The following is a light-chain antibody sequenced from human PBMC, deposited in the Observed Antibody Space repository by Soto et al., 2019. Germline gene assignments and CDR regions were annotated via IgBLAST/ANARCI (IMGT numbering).Light chain of an antibody. CDR2: GAS. CDR1: QSVRGSY. Sequence: MVLTHAPGTLSFSPGEASTLSCRASQSVRGSYLAWYQQKPGQAPRLLIYGASTRATGIPARFSGSGSGTEFTLTISSLQSEDFAVYYCQQYNNWPPITFGQGTRLEI. CDR3: QQYNNWPPIT. J-gene: IGKJ5*01. V-gene: IGKV3-15*01.